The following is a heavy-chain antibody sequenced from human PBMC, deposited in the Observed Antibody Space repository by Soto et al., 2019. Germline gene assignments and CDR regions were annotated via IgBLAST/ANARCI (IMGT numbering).Heavy chain of an antibody. D-gene: IGHD2-15*01. CDR1: GFTFSNAW. J-gene: IGHJ4*02. CDR2: IKSKTDGGTT. CDR3: TTALRDIVVVVAATPLDY. V-gene: IGHV3-15*01. Sequence: EVQLVESGGGLVKPGGSLRLSCAASGFTFSNAWMSWVRQAPGKGLEWVGRIKSKTDGGTTDYAAPVKGRFTISRDDSKNTLYLQMNSLKTEDTAVYYCTTALRDIVVVVAATPLDYWGQGTLVTVSS.